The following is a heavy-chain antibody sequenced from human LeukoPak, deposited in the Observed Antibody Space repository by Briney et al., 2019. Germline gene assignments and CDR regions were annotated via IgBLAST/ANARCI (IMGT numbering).Heavy chain of an antibody. V-gene: IGHV4-39*01. Sequence: SETLSLTCTVSGGSISSSSYDWGWIRQPPGKGLEWIGSIYYSGSTYYNPSLKSRVIISVDTSKNQFSLMLSSVTAADTAVYYCAGLNFWSGYYWDYWGQGTLVTVSS. CDR3: AGLNFWSGYYWDY. CDR2: IYYSGST. D-gene: IGHD3-3*01. J-gene: IGHJ4*02. CDR1: GGSISSSSYD.